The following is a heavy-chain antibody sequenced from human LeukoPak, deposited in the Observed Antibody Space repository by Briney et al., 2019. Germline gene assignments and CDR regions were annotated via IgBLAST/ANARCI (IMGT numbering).Heavy chain of an antibody. J-gene: IGHJ6*02. D-gene: IGHD2-15*01. Sequence: PSETLSLTCAVYGGSFSGYYWNWIRQPPGKGLEWIGEINHSGSTNYNPSLKSRVTISVDTSKNRFSLKLSSVTAADTAVYYCARGGVVAATLRQYGMDVWGQGTTVTVSS. CDR3: ARGGVVAATLRQYGMDV. CDR2: INHSGST. V-gene: IGHV4-34*01. CDR1: GGSFSGYY.